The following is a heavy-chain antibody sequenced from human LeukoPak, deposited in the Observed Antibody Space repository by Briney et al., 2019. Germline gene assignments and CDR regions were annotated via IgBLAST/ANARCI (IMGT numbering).Heavy chain of an antibody. CDR1: GGSISNDY. V-gene: IGHV4-59*01. J-gene: IGHJ4*02. D-gene: IGHD6-13*01. Sequence: SETLSLTCTVSGGSISNDYWSWIRQPPGKGLGWIGYIEYSGNTNYNPSLKSRVTISVNTSKKQFSLILSSVTTADTAVYYCAREVVAAAGTVDYWGQGTLVTVSS. CDR3: AREVVAAAGTVDY. CDR2: IEYSGNT.